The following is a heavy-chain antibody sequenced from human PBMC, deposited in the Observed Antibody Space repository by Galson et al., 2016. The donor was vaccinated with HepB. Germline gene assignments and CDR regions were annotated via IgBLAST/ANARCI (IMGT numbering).Heavy chain of an antibody. V-gene: IGHV3-21*01. D-gene: IGHD2-15*01. CDR1: GFTLSSYN. J-gene: IGHJ4*02. CDR2: ISSSSNYI. Sequence: SLRLSCAASGFTLSSYNMHWVRRAPGKGLEWVSSISSSSNYIHYADSVKGRFTISRDNAKSSLYLQMNGLRAEDTAVYFCAREGYCNGGFCNDLDYWGQGTLVTVSS. CDR3: AREGYCNGGFCNDLDY.